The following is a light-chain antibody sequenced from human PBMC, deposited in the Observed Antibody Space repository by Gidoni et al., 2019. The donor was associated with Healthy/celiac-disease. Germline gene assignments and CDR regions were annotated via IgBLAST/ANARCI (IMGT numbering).Light chain of an antibody. CDR1: QSVSSSY. CDR3: QQYGSSPPVT. Sequence: EIVSTQSPGTLSLSPGKRATLSCRASQSVSSSYLAWYQQKPGQAPRLLIYGASSRATGIPDRFSGSGSGTDFTLTISRLEPEDFAVYYCQQYGSSPPVTFGGGTKVEIK. CDR2: GAS. J-gene: IGKJ4*01. V-gene: IGKV3-20*01.